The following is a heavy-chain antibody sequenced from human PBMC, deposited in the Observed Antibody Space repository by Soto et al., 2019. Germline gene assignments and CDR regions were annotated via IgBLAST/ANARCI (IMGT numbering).Heavy chain of an antibody. CDR1: GGTFSSYT. Sequence: GASVKVSCKASGGTFSSYTISWVRQAPGQGLEWMGRIIPILGIANYAQKFQGRVTITADKSTSTAYMELSSLRSEDTAVYYCALCIAAHSYYYYGMDVWGQGTTVTVSS. D-gene: IGHD6-6*01. CDR3: ALCIAAHSYYYYGMDV. J-gene: IGHJ6*02. CDR2: IIPILGIA. V-gene: IGHV1-69*02.